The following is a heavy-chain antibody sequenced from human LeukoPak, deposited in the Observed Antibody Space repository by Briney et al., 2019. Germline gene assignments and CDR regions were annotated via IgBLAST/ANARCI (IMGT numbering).Heavy chain of an antibody. CDR3: ATGSNAYDSSGYYYDY. D-gene: IGHD3-22*01. CDR1: GGTFSSYA. CDR2: IIPIFGTA. V-gene: IGHV1-69*01. Sequence: SVKVSCKASGGTFSSYAISWVRQAPGQGLEWMGGIIPIFGTANYAQKFQGRVTITADESTSTAYMELSSLRSEDTAVYYCATGSNAYDSSGYYYDYWGQGTLVTVSS. J-gene: IGHJ4*02.